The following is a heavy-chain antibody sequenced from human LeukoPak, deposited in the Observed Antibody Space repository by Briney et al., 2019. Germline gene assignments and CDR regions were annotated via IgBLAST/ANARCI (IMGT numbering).Heavy chain of an antibody. CDR3: ARDNLAVAVGFDY. J-gene: IGHJ4*02. Sequence: SLRLSCAVSGFTFDDYAMHWVRQVPGKGLEWVSCISWNSDNIGYADSVKGRFTISRDNAKNSLYLQMNSLRAEDTAVYYCARDNLAVAVGFDYWGQGTLVTVSS. CDR1: GFTFDDYA. D-gene: IGHD6-19*01. V-gene: IGHV3-9*01. CDR2: ISWNSDNI.